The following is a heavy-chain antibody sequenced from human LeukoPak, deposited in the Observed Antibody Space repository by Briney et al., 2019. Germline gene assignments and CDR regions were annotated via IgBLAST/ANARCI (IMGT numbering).Heavy chain of an antibody. CDR1: GLFFSTNW. V-gene: IGHV3-53*01. CDR2: IYSGGST. CDR3: ARRRGDY. J-gene: IGHJ4*02. Sequence: PGGSLRLSCAASGLFFSTNWMSWVRQAPGKGLEWVSVIYSGGSTYYADSVKGRFTISRDNSKNTLYLQMNSLRAEDTAVYYCARRRGDYWGQGTLVTVSS.